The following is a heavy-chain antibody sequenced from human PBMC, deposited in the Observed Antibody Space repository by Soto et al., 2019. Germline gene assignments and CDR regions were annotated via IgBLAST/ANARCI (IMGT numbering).Heavy chain of an antibody. J-gene: IGHJ6*02. V-gene: IGHV3-73*01. CDR3: TRHFDTAMGKTYGMDV. D-gene: IGHD5-18*01. Sequence: GGSLRLSCAASGFTFSGSAMHWVRQASGKGLEWVGRIRSKANSYATAYAASVKGRFTISRDDSKNTAYLQMNSLKTEDTAVYYCTRHFDTAMGKTYGMDVWGQGTTVTVSS. CDR2: IRSKANSYAT. CDR1: GFTFSGSA.